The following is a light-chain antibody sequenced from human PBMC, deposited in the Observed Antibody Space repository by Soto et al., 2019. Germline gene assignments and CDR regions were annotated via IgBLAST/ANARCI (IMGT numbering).Light chain of an antibody. Sequence: QSALTQPASVSGSPGQSITISCTGTSSDVGAYNFVSWYQQHPGKAPKLMIYDVTNRPSGVSSRFSGSESGNTASLAISGLQAEDEADYYCSSYTTSNTLVFGGGTKLTVL. CDR3: SSYTTSNTLV. V-gene: IGLV2-14*03. J-gene: IGLJ2*01. CDR2: DVT. CDR1: SSDVGAYNF.